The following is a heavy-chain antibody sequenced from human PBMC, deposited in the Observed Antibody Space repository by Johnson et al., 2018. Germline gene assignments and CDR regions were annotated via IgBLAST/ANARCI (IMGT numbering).Heavy chain of an antibody. CDR3: AKGGQYRFSYFYYMDV. CDR1: GFTFDDYA. CDR2: ISWNIGSI. J-gene: IGHJ6*03. Sequence: VQLVESGGGLVQPGRSLRLSCAASGFTFDDYAMHWVRQAPGKGLEWVSGISWNIGSIGYADSVKGRFTISRDNAKNSLYLQMNSLRTEDTALYYCAKGGQYRFSYFYYMDVWGKGTTVTVSS. V-gene: IGHV3-9*01. D-gene: IGHD5-18*01.